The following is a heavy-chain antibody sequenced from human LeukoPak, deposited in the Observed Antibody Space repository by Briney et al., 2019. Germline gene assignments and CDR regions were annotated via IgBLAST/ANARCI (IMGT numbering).Heavy chain of an antibody. CDR1: GGSFSGYY. J-gene: IGHJ4*02. D-gene: IGHD5-24*01. CDR2: INHSGST. CDR3: ARGGDGYNCDY. V-gene: IGHV4-34*01. Sequence: PSETLSLTCAVYGGSFSGYYWGWIRQPPGKGLEWIGEINHSGSTNYNPSLKSRVTISVDTSKNQFSLKLSSVTAADTAVYYCARGGDGYNCDYWGQGTLVTVSS.